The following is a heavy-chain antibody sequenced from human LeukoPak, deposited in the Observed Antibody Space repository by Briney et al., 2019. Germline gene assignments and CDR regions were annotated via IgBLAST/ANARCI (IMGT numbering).Heavy chain of an antibody. V-gene: IGHV4-59*01. J-gene: IGHJ3*01. CDR2: IYYSGST. D-gene: IGHD2-2*01. Sequence: SETLSLTCTVSGGSISYYWSWIRPPPGKGLEWIGYIYYSGSTNYNPSLKSRVTISVDTSKNQFSLNLTSVTTADTAVYYCARVSCSSTSCPRRDALDVWGQGTMVTVSS. CDR1: GGSISYY. CDR3: ARVSCSSTSCPRRDALDV.